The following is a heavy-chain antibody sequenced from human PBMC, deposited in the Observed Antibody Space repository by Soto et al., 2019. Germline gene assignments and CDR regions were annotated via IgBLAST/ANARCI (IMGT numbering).Heavy chain of an antibody. V-gene: IGHV3-30-3*01. D-gene: IGHD3-22*01. J-gene: IGHJ3*02. Sequence: QVQLVESGGGVVQPGRSLRLSCAASGFTFSSYAMHWVRQAPGKGLEWVAVISYDGSNKYYADSVKGRFTISRDNSNNTLYLQMNSLRAEDTAVYYCARDSNYYDSSGYWAGDAFDIWGQGTMVTVSS. CDR2: ISYDGSNK. CDR3: ARDSNYYDSSGYWAGDAFDI. CDR1: GFTFSSYA.